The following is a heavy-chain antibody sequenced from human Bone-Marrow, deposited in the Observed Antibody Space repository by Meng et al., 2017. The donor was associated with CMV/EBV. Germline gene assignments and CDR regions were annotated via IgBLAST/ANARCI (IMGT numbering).Heavy chain of an antibody. CDR3: ARGGGPFDY. CDR2: INHSGST. CDR1: GGSFSGYY. V-gene: IGHV4-34*01. Sequence: QVQLQQWGAGLLKPSETLSLTCAGYGGSFSGYYWSWIRQPPGKGLEWIGEINHSGSTNYNPSLKSRVTISVDTSKNQFSLKLSSVTAADTAVYYCARGGGPFDYWGQGTLVTVSS. J-gene: IGHJ4*02. D-gene: IGHD3-16*01.